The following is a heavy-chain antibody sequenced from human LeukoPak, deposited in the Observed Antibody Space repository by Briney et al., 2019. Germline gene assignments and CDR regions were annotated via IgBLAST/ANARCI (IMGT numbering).Heavy chain of an antibody. Sequence: ASVKVSCKASGYTFTSYDINWVRQATGQGLEWMGWMNPNSGNTGYAQKFQGRVTMTRNTSISTAYMELSSLRSEDTAVYYCARGSRGYSYGTRLWRYWGQGTLVTVSS. CDR3: ARGSRGYSYGTRLWRY. CDR1: GYTFTSYD. V-gene: IGHV1-8*01. CDR2: MNPNSGNT. J-gene: IGHJ4*02. D-gene: IGHD5-18*01.